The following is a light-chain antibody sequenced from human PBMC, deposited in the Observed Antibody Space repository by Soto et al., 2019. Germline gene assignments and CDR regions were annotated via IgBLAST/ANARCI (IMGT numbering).Light chain of an antibody. J-gene: IGLJ3*02. CDR1: SSDIGTYNF. V-gene: IGLV2-11*01. CDR2: DVT. CDR3: CSYAVANTLV. Sequence: QSVLTQPRSVSGSPGQSVTFSCIGTSSDIGTYNFVSWYQQSPGKAPKLIIYDVTKRPSGVPDRFSGSKSGSTASLTISGLQSEDEADYYCCSYAVANTLVFGGGTKVTVL.